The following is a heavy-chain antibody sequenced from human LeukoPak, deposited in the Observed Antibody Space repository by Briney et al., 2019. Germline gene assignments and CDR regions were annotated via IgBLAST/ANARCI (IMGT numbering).Heavy chain of an antibody. Sequence: PGGSLRLSCAASGFSFSSNAMSWVRQAPGKGLEWVSAISGSGSSTFYADSVKGRFTISRDNAKNSLYLQMNSLRAEDTAVYYCARESTQWLVRGYFDYWGQGTLVTVSS. CDR2: ISGSGSST. V-gene: IGHV3-23*01. J-gene: IGHJ4*02. D-gene: IGHD6-19*01. CDR3: ARESTQWLVRGYFDY. CDR1: GFSFSSNA.